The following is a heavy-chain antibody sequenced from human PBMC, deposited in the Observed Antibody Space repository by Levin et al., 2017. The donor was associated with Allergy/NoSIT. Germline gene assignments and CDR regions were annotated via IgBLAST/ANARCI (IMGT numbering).Heavy chain of an antibody. CDR1: GYSFTSKW. J-gene: IGHJ3*02. CDR3: AITTLYTSGGAYDI. V-gene: IGHV5-10-1*01. CDR2: IDPSDSYA. Sequence: GESLKISCRGSGYSFTSKWITWVRQMPGKGLEWMGRIDPSDSYADYRPSFQGHVTISADKAVSTAYLQWSSLKASDTAMYYCAITTLYTSGGAYDIWGQGTMVIVSS. D-gene: IGHD2-15*01.